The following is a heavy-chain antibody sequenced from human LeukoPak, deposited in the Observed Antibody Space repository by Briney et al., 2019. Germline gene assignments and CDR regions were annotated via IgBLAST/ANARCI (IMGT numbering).Heavy chain of an antibody. Sequence: SVKVSCKASGGTFSSYAISWVRQAPGQGLEWMGGIIPIFGTANYAQKFQGRVTITADESTSTAYMELSSLRSEDTAVYYCARDLGGSSRVAFDIWGQGTMVTVSS. CDR1: GGTFSSYA. CDR2: IIPIFGTA. V-gene: IGHV1-69*13. D-gene: IGHD1-26*01. J-gene: IGHJ3*02. CDR3: ARDLGGSSRVAFDI.